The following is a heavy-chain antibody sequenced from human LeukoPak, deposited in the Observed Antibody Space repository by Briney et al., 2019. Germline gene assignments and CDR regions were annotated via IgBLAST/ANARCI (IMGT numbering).Heavy chain of an antibody. D-gene: IGHD2-15*01. V-gene: IGHV1-2*02. CDR2: INPNSGGT. J-gene: IGHJ4*02. CDR1: GYTFTGYY. CDR3: ARDGRYCSGGSCYANYYFDY. Sequence: ASVKVSCKASGYTFTGYYMHWVRQAPGQGLEWMGWINPNSGGTNYAQKFQGRVTMTRDTSISTAYMELSRLRPDDTAVYYCARDGRYCSGGSCYANYYFDYWGQGTLVTVSS.